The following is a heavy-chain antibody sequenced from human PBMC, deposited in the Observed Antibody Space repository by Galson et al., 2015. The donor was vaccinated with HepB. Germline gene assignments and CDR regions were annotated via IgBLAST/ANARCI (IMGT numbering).Heavy chain of an antibody. J-gene: IGHJ6*02. CDR3: ARDGGYYGMDV. D-gene: IGHD3-16*01. V-gene: IGHV1-69*04. Sequence: SVKVSCKASGGTFSSYAISWVRQAPGQGLEWMGRIIPILGIANYAQKFQGRVTITADKSTSTAYMELSSLRSEDTAVYYCARDGGYYGMDVWGQGTTVTVSS. CDR2: IIPILGIA. CDR1: GGTFSSYA.